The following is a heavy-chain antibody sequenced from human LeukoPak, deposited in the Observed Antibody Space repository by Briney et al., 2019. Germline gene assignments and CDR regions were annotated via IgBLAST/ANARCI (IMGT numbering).Heavy chain of an antibody. CDR2: IKQDGSEK. Sequence: GGPLRLSCAASGFTFSRFWMSWVRQAPGKGLEWVANIKQDGSEKYYVDSVKGRFTISRDNAKNSLYLQMNSLRAEDTAVFYCARDGTYTDYDPDFDIWGQGTLVTVSS. J-gene: IGHJ4*02. D-gene: IGHD5-12*01. CDR1: GFTFSRFW. V-gene: IGHV3-7*04. CDR3: ARDGTYTDYDPDFDI.